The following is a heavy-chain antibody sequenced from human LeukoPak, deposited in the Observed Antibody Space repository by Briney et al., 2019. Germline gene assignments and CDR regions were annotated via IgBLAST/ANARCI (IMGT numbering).Heavy chain of an antibody. CDR3: ARVVVLRYFDWLPPYYYGMDV. J-gene: IGHJ6*02. CDR2: MNPNSGNT. D-gene: IGHD3-9*01. Sequence: ASVKVSCKASGYIFTSYDINWVRQATGQGLEWMGWMNPNSGNTGYAQKFQGRVTMTRNTSISTAYMELSSLRSEDTAVYYCARVVVLRYFDWLPPYYYGMDVWGQGTTVTVSS. CDR1: GYIFTSYD. V-gene: IGHV1-8*01.